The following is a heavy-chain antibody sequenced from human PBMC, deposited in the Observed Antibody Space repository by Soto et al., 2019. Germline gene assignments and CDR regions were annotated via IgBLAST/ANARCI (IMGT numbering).Heavy chain of an antibody. V-gene: IGHV3-74*01. J-gene: IGHJ6*02. CDR3: ARLSTYYYDSSGYYPYGMDV. D-gene: IGHD3-22*01. Sequence: PGGSLRLSCAASGFTFSSYWMHWVRQAPGKGLVWVSRINSDGSSTSYADSVKGRFTISRDNAKNTLYLQMNSLRAEDTAVYYCARLSTYYYDSSGYYPYGMDVWGQGTMVTVSS. CDR1: GFTFSSYW. CDR2: INSDGSST.